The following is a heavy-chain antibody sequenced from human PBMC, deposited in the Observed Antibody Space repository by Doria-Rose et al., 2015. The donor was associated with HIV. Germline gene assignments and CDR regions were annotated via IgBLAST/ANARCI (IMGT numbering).Heavy chain of an antibody. CDR2: SKNKVSSYIT. CDR3: ATWISGTYNY. CDR1: GFTFSDHY. D-gene: IGHD1-26*01. J-gene: IGHJ4*02. V-gene: IGHV3-72*01. Sequence: VQLVQSGGGLVQPGGSLRLSCAASGFTFSDHYMDWVRQAPGKGLEWVGRSKNKVSSYITEYAASVKGRFTISRDDSKDSLYLQMNSLKSEDTAVYYCATWISGTYNYWGQGTLVTVSS.